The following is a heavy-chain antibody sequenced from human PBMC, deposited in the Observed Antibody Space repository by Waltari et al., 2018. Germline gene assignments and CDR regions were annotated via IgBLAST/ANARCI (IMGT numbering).Heavy chain of an antibody. D-gene: IGHD3-10*01. V-gene: IGHV3-15*07. CDR3: VRGYNGFEY. J-gene: IGHJ4*02. CDR2: IKSKTDGGTT. Sequence: EVQLVESGGGLVKPGGSLRLSCAASGFTFTNAWMNWVRQAPGKGLEWVGRIKSKTDGGTTDYAAPVKGRFTISRDDAKNSLYLQMNSLRAGDTAVYYCVRGYNGFEYWGQGTLVTVSS. CDR1: GFTFTNAW.